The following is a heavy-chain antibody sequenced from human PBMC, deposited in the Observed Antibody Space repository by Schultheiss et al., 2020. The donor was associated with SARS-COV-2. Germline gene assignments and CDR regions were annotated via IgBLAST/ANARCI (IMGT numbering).Heavy chain of an antibody. D-gene: IGHD4-17*01. CDR2: INPNSGGT. V-gene: IGHV1-2*06. CDR3: ARDGFYGEGAFDI. CDR1: GYTFTSYY. J-gene: IGHJ3*02. Sequence: ASVKVSCKASGYTFTSYYMHWVRQAPGQGLEWMGRINPNSGGTNYAQKFQGRVTMTRDTSISTAYMELSRLRSDDTAVYYCARDGFYGEGAFDIWGQGTMVTVSS.